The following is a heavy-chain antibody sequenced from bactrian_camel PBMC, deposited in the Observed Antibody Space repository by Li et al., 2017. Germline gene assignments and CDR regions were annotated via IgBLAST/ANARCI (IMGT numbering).Heavy chain of an antibody. D-gene: IGHD3*01. CDR3: AADCLPYGLDFGY. Sequence: VQLVESGGGSVQAGGSLRLSCAASGYIDGAYCMAWFRQAPGKEREGDGNRGYGGLINYADSVKGRFTISQDNAKNTLYLQMNSLKPEDTAMYYCAADCLPYGLDFGYWGQGTQVTVS. CDR1: GYIDGAYC. CDR2: NRGYGGLI. J-gene: IGHJ6*01. V-gene: IGHV3S6*01.